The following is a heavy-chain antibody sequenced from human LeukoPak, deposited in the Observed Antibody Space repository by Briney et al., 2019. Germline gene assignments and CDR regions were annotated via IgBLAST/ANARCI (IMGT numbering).Heavy chain of an antibody. CDR2: ISISGSTI. D-gene: IGHD3-10*01. J-gene: IGHJ5*02. V-gene: IGHV3-48*03. Sequence: GGSLRLSCAASAFTFSSYEMNWVRQAPGMGLEWVSYISISGSTIYYADSVKGRFTISRDNAKNSLYLQMNSLRAEDTAVYYCARAFGELSSFDPWGQGTLVTVSS. CDR1: AFTFSSYE. CDR3: ARAFGELSSFDP.